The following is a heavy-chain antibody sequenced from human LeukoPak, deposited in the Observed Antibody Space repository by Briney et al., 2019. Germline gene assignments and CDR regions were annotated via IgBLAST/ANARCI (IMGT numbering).Heavy chain of an antibody. D-gene: IGHD6-6*01. J-gene: IGHJ4*02. CDR1: GGSISSSNW. V-gene: IGHV4-39*07. CDR3: ARFSISSSS. CDR2: IYYSGST. Sequence: SGTLSLTCAVSGGSISSSNWWGWIRQPPGKGLEWIGSIYYSGSTYYNPSLKSRVTISVDTSKNQFSLKLSSVTAADTAVYYCARFSISSSSWGQGTLVTVSS.